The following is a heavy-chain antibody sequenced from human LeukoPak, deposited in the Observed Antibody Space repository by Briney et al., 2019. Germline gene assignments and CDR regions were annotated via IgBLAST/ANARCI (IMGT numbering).Heavy chain of an antibody. CDR3: VKSGYSTSSDVDY. CDR1: GFTFSAYA. D-gene: IGHD6-6*01. J-gene: IGHJ4*02. Sequence: GGSLILSCSVSGFTFSAYAMHWVRQAPGKGLEFLSSINSKGDSTYHADSVKGRFTISRDNSRSTLYLQMRSLRPEDTAVYYCVKSGYSTSSDVDYWGQGTLVTVSP. CDR2: INSKGDST. V-gene: IGHV3-64D*09.